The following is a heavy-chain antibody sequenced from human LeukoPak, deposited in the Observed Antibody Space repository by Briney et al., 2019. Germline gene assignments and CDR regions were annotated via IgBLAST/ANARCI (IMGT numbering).Heavy chain of an antibody. Sequence: ASVKVSCKASGYTFTSYDINWVRQATGQGLEWMGWMNPNSGNTGYAQKFQGRVTMTRNTSISTAYMELSSLRSEDTAVYYRARGRSFSSSSDYWGQGTLVTVSS. CDR1: GYTFTSYD. CDR2: MNPNSGNT. V-gene: IGHV1-8*01. D-gene: IGHD6-6*01. J-gene: IGHJ4*02. CDR3: ARGRSFSSSSDY.